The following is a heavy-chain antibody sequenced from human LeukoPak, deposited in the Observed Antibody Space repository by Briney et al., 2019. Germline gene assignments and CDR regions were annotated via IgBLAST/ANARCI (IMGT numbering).Heavy chain of an antibody. Sequence: PSETLSLTCAVSGGSISSGGYSWSWIRQPPGKGLEWIGYIYHSGSTYYNPSLKSRVTISVDTSKNQFSLKLSSVTAADTAVYYCARGLNYDFWSGYYFDYWGQGTLVTVSS. CDR3: ARGLNYDFWSGYYFDY. CDR2: IYHSGST. CDR1: GGSISSGGYS. V-gene: IGHV4-30-2*01. D-gene: IGHD3-3*01. J-gene: IGHJ4*02.